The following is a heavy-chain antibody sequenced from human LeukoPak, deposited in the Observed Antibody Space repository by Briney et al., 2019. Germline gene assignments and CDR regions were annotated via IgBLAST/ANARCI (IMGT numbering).Heavy chain of an antibody. J-gene: IGHJ4*02. V-gene: IGHV3-48*01. D-gene: IGHD6-25*01. CDR2: ISSSSSTI. CDR3: ARGRPSH. CDR1: GFTFSSYS. Sequence: GGALRLSCAASGFTFSSYSMNWVRQTPGKGLEGGSYISSSSSTIYYADSVKGRFTISRDNAKNSLYLQMNSLRAEDTAVYYCARGRPSHWGQGTLVTVSS.